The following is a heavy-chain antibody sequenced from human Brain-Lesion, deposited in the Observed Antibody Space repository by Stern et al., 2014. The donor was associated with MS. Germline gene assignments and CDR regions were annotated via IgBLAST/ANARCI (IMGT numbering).Heavy chain of an antibody. Sequence: EVQLVQSGGGLIQPGGSLMLSCAASGFTFSHYWTHWVRQAPGKGLVWVSRVNNDGRRTSYADSVKGRFTMSRDNAKNTLYLQMNSLRVEDTAIYYCARGERWFDSWGQGTLVTVSS. CDR2: VNNDGRRT. D-gene: IGHD3-10*01. CDR1: GFTFSHYW. CDR3: ARGERWFDS. J-gene: IGHJ5*01. V-gene: IGHV3-74*02.